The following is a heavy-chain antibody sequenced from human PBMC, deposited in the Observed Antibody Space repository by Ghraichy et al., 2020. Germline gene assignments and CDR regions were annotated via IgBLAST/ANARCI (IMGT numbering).Heavy chain of an antibody. Sequence: GGSLRLSCAASGFTFSSYAMSWVRQAPGKGLEWVSGISGSGDSTYYADSVKGRFTISRDNSKNTLYLQMNSLRAEDTVVYYCAKGRTSPEDYFDYWGQGTLVTVSS. V-gene: IGHV3-23*01. CDR2: ISGSGDST. CDR3: AKGRTSPEDYFDY. D-gene: IGHD1-1*01. CDR1: GFTFSSYA. J-gene: IGHJ4*02.